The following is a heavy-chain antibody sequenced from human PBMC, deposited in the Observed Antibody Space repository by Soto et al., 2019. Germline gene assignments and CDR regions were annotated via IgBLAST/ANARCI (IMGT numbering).Heavy chain of an antibody. D-gene: IGHD6-13*01. CDR3: ANHAAAAAPDY. CDR1: GFTFSSYA. J-gene: IGHJ4*02. Sequence: EVQLLESGGGLVQPGGSLRLSCTASGFTFSSYAMSWVRQAPGKGLEWVSLISASGGGTYYADSVKGRFTISRDNSKNTLYVQMNSLRAEDTAVYYCANHAAAAAPDYWGQGTQVTVSS. V-gene: IGHV3-23*01. CDR2: ISASGGGT.